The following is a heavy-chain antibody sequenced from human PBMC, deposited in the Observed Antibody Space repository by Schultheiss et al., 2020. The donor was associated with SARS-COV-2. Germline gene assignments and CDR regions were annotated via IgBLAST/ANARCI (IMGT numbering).Heavy chain of an antibody. D-gene: IGHD6-13*01. CDR3: ARAQRGIAGV. V-gene: IGHV3-64D*06. CDR1: GFTFSSYA. Sequence: GGSLRLSCSASGFTFSSYAMHWVRQAPGKGLEYVSAISSNGGSTYYADSVKGRFTISRDNSKNTLYLQMSSLRAEDTAVYYCARAQRGIAGVWGQGTLVTVSS. CDR2: ISSNGGST. J-gene: IGHJ4*02.